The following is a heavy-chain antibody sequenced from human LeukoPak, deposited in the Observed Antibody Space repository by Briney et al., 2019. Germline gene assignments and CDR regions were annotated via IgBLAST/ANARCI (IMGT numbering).Heavy chain of an antibody. J-gene: IGHJ4*02. V-gene: IGHV3-43*02. Sequence: PGGSLRLSCAASGFTFNDYPMHWVRQAPGKGLEWVSLISGDGSVTYYADSVKGRFTISRDNSKNSLYLQMHSLRLEDTAFYYCATGSQPGTTFDYWGQSTLVTASS. CDR2: ISGDGSVT. D-gene: IGHD1-14*01. CDR1: GFTFNDYP. CDR3: ATGSQPGTTFDY.